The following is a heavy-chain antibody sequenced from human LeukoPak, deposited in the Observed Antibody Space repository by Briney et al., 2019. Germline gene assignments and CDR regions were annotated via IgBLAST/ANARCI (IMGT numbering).Heavy chain of an antibody. Sequence: ASVKVSCKASGYTFIGHYIHWVRQAPGQGLEWMGWINPNSDATKYSQKFQGRVTMTRDTSISTTYMDLTRLTSDDAAVYYCARGPEYGGTIDYWGQGTLVTVSS. D-gene: IGHD4-23*01. CDR3: ARGPEYGGTIDY. CDR2: INPNSDAT. V-gene: IGHV1-2*02. J-gene: IGHJ4*02. CDR1: GYTFIGHY.